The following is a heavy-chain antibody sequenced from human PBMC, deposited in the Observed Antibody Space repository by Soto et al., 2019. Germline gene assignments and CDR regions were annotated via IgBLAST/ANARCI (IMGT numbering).Heavy chain of an antibody. Sequence: EVQLLESGGGLVQPGGSLRLSCVASRFSFSSYEMSWVRQAAGKGLEWVSRVSLTGDRTNYAGSVKGRFTASRDNFKNTLYLEMDSLRPEDTAIYYCARGGGYCTPTSCAIDSWGRGTPVTVSS. CDR1: RFSFSSYE. V-gene: IGHV3-23*01. CDR2: VSLTGDRT. J-gene: IGHJ4*02. CDR3: ARGGGYCTPTSCAIDS. D-gene: IGHD2-8*01.